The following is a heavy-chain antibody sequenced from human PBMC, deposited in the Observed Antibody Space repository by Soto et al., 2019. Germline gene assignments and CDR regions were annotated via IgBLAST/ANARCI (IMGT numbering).Heavy chain of an antibody. CDR1: GVALNRYS. CDR2: ISGSSGST. Sequence: GVLRRRSCAASGVALNRYSVISVRQGTGKGLEWVSDISGSSGSTYYADSMKGRFTISRDNSKNTLYLQMNSLRAEDTAVYYCAKVTDTAMPSYYYYGMDVWGQGATVTVSS. D-gene: IGHD5-18*01. CDR3: AKVTDTAMPSYYYYGMDV. V-gene: IGHV3-23*01. J-gene: IGHJ6*02.